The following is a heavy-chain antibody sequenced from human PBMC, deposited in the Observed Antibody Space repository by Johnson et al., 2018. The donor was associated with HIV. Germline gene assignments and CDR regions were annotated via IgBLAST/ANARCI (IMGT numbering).Heavy chain of an antibody. V-gene: IGHV3-30*02. CDR2: IGYDGSNK. J-gene: IGHJ3*02. Sequence: QMQLVESGGGLIQPGGSLRLSCAASGFTFSTHGMNWVRQAPGRGLEWVAFIGYDGSNKYYADSVKGRFTISRDNSKNTLYLQMNSLRAEDTAVYYCAKDLGIVGAVHRTFDIWGQGTMVTVSS. D-gene: IGHD1-26*01. CDR3: AKDLGIVGAVHRTFDI. CDR1: GFTFSTHG.